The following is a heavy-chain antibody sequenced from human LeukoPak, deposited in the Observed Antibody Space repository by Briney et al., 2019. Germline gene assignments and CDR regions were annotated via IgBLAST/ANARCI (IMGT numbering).Heavy chain of an antibody. Sequence: SETLSLTCAVYGGSFSGYYWSWIRQPPGKGLEWIGEINHSGSTNYNPSLKSRVTISVDTSKNQFSLKLSSVTAADTAVYYCARVWTSGSYYDSSGYPFDPWGQGTLVTVSS. D-gene: IGHD3-22*01. CDR1: GGSFSGYY. CDR2: INHSGST. CDR3: ARVWTSGSYYDSSGYPFDP. J-gene: IGHJ5*02. V-gene: IGHV4-34*01.